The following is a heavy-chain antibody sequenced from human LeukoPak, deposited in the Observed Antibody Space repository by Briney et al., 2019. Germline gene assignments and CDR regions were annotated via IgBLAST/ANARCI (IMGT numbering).Heavy chain of an antibody. CDR1: GGSISSGGYY. Sequence: SETLSLTCTVSGGSISSGGYYWSWIRQHPGKGLGWIGYIYYSGSTYYNPSLKSRVTISVDTSKNQFSLKLSSVTSADTAVYYCARDTSDDFWSGYYRSHYYYGMDVWGQGTTVTVSS. J-gene: IGHJ6*02. V-gene: IGHV4-31*03. CDR2: IYYSGST. D-gene: IGHD3-3*01. CDR3: ARDTSDDFWSGYYRSHYYYGMDV.